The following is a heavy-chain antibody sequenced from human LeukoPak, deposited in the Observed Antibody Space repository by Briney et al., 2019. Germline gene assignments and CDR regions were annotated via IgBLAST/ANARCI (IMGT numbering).Heavy chain of an antibody. CDR1: GYTFTSYG. V-gene: IGHV1-46*01. Sequence: ASVKVSCKASGYTFTSYGISWVRQAPGQGLEWMGVINPSGGRTSYAQKFQGRVTMTRDMSTSTVYMELSSLRSEDTAVYYCARAPGEGGYDSEYMDVWGKGTTVTVSS. J-gene: IGHJ6*03. CDR3: ARAPGEGGYDSEYMDV. CDR2: INPSGGRT. D-gene: IGHD5-12*01.